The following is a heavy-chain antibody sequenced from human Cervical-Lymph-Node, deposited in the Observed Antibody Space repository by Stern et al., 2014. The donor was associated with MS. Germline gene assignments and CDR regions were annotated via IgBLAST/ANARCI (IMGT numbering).Heavy chain of an antibody. CDR2: FDPDAGET. CDR3: ATDRDDFRSGYSAPTKGYGLDV. J-gene: IGHJ6*02. D-gene: IGHD3-3*01. Sequence: QMQLVQSGAEVKKPGASVKVSCKVSGYTLTELSMHWVRQAPGKGLEWMGGFDPDAGETIYAQKFQGRVTMTEATSPDTHYIGLSSLRSEDTSVYYCATDRDDFRSGYSAPTKGYGLDVWGQGTTVTVTS. CDR1: GYTLTELS. V-gene: IGHV1-24*01.